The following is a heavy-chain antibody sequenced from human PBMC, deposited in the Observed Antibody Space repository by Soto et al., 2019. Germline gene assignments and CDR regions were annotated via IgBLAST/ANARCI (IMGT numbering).Heavy chain of an antibody. D-gene: IGHD6-13*01. CDR3: AKARERDSSSWSYYYYYGMDV. CDR1: GFTFSSYA. CDR2: ISGSGGST. Sequence: GGSLRLSCAASGFTFSSYAMSWVRQAPGKGLEWVSAISGSGGSTYYADSVKGRFTISRDNSKNTLYLQMNSLRAEDTAVYYCAKARERDSSSWSYYYYYGMDVLGQGTTVTVSS. V-gene: IGHV3-23*01. J-gene: IGHJ6*02.